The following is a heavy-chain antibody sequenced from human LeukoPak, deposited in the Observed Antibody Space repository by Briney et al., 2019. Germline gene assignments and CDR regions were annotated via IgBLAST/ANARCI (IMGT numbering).Heavy chain of an antibody. J-gene: IGHJ4*02. CDR1: GYSISSGYY. D-gene: IGHD4-17*01. CDR3: FSSGDYPHYFDY. V-gene: IGHV4-38-2*02. Sequence: PSETLSLTCTVSGYSISSGYYWGWIRQPPGKGLEWIGSIYHSGSTYYNPSLKSRVTISVDTSKNQFSLKLSSVTAADTAVYYCFSSGDYPHYFDYWGQGTLVTVSS. CDR2: IYHSGST.